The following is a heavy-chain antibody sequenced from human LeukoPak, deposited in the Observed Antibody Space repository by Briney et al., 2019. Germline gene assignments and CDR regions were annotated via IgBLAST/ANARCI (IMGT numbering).Heavy chain of an antibody. J-gene: IGHJ4*02. Sequence: PGGSLRLSCAASGFTFEDYGMSWVRQVPGKGLEWVSGINWNGDITGYADSVKGRFTISRDNAKNSLYLQMNSLRSEDTAVYYCAKSMWFGELTAFDYWGQGTLVTVSS. CDR3: AKSMWFGELTAFDY. CDR2: INWNGDIT. V-gene: IGHV3-20*04. D-gene: IGHD3-10*01. CDR1: GFTFEDYG.